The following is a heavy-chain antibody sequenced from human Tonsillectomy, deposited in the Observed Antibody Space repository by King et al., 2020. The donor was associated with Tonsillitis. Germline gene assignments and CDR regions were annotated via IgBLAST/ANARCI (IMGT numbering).Heavy chain of an antibody. Sequence: VQLVESGGGVVQPGRSLRLSCAASGFTFSSYGMHWVRQAPGKGLEWVAVIWYDGSNKYYADSVKGRFTISRDNSKNKLYLQMNSLRAEDTAVYYGARVLYSSGWYYMDVWGKGTTVTVSS. V-gene: IGHV3-33*08. J-gene: IGHJ6*03. D-gene: IGHD6-19*01. CDR2: IWYDGSNK. CDR1: GFTFSSYG. CDR3: ARVLYSSGWYYMDV.